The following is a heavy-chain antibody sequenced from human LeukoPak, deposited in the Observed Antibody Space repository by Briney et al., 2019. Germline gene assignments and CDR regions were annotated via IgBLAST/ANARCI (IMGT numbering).Heavy chain of an antibody. D-gene: IGHD5-12*01. CDR3: ARSFDSKSTYFDY. V-gene: IGHV4-59*02. CDR1: GGSVSNYY. J-gene: IGHJ4*02. CDR2: IYYSGSI. Sequence: SETLSLTCTVSGGSVSNYYWTWIRQPPGKGLEWIGYIYYSGSINYNPSLTSRLTISVDTSKNQFSLSLNSVTAADTAIYYCARSFDSKSTYFDYWGQGTLVTVSS.